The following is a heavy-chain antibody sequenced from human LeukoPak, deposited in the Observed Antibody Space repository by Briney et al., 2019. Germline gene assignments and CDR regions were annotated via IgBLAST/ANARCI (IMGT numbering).Heavy chain of an antibody. J-gene: IGHJ3*02. CDR2: ISYDGSNK. V-gene: IGHV3-30-3*02. CDR1: GFTFSSYA. D-gene: IGHD6-19*01. Sequence: PGRSLRLSCAASGFTFSSYAMHWVRQAPGKGLEWVAVISYDGSNKYYADSVKGRFTISRDNSKNTLYLQMNSLRAEDTAVYYCAKSAKKGIAVAYDAFDIWGQGAMVTVSS. CDR3: AKSAKKGIAVAYDAFDI.